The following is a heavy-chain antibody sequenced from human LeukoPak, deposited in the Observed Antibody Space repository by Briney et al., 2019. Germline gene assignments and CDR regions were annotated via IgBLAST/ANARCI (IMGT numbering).Heavy chain of an antibody. V-gene: IGHV3-33*01. Sequence: PGGSLRLSCAASGFTFSSYGMHWVRQAPGKGLEWVAVIWYDGSNKYYADSVKGRFTISRDNSKNTLYLQMNSLRAEDTAVYYCARGYSYGSGSYYRDYWGRGTLVTVSS. J-gene: IGHJ4*02. CDR2: IWYDGSNK. CDR3: ARGYSYGSGSYYRDY. D-gene: IGHD3-10*01. CDR1: GFTFSSYG.